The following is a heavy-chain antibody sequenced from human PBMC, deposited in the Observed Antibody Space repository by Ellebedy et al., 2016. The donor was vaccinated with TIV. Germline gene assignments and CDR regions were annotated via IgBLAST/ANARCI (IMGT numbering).Heavy chain of an antibody. V-gene: IGHV3-30*18. Sequence: GESLKISCTASAFTFSAYGMHWVRQAPGKGLEWVAVISHDGSKTYYADSVQGRFTISRDNSNNTLYLQMTSLRTEDTAVYYCAKERHPRHPRWMGLTYFDYWGQGTLVAVSS. CDR1: AFTFSAYG. J-gene: IGHJ4*02. CDR2: ISHDGSKT. CDR3: AKERHPRHPRWMGLTYFDY. D-gene: IGHD4-23*01.